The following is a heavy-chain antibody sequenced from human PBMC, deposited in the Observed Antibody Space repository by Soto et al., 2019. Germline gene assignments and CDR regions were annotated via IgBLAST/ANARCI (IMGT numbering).Heavy chain of an antibody. CDR1: GFTFSSYG. J-gene: IGHJ6*02. V-gene: IGHV3-33*01. Sequence: QVQLVESGGGVVQPGRSLRLSCAASGFTFSSYGMHWVRQAPGKGLEWAAVIWYDGSNKYYADSVKGRFTISRDNSKNTLYLQMNSLRAEDTAVYYCARERRGSWVLDYYYGMDVWGQGTTVTVSS. CDR3: ARERRGSWVLDYYYGMDV. D-gene: IGHD2-15*01. CDR2: IWYDGSNK.